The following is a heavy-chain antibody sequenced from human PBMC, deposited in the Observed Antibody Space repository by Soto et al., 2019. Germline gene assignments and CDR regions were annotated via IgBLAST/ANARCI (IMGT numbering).Heavy chain of an antibody. Sequence: EVQLVESGGGLVKPGRSLRLSCTASGFTFGDYAMSWVRQGPGKGLEWVGFIRSKDYGGTKEYAASVKGRFTISRDDSKSVAYLQMDSLKTEDSAVYYCTRVDCSSSSCYYVFDYWGQGTLVTVSS. D-gene: IGHD2-2*01. J-gene: IGHJ4*02. CDR3: TRVDCSSSSCYYVFDY. CDR1: GFTFGDYA. CDR2: IRSKDYGGTK. V-gene: IGHV3-49*04.